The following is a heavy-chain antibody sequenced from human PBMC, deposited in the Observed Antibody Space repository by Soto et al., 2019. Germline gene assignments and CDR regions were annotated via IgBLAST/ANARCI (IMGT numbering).Heavy chain of an antibody. CDR3: ARDNVRGVPFDY. V-gene: IGHV4-31*03. J-gene: IGHJ4*02. D-gene: IGHD3-10*02. Sequence: PSETPSLTCTVSGGSISSGGYYWSWIRQHPGKGLEWIGYIYYSGSTYYNPSLKSRVTISVDTSKNQFSLKLSSVTAADTAVYYCARDNVRGVPFDYWGQGTLVTVSS. CDR2: IYYSGST. CDR1: GGSISSGGYY.